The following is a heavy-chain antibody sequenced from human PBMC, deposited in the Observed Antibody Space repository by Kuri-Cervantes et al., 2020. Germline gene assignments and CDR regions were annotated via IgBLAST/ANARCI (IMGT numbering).Heavy chain of an antibody. Sequence: GESLKISCAASGFTFSSYGMHWVRQAPGKGLEWVAVIRYDGSNKYYADSVKGRFTISRDNSKNTLYLQMNSLRAEDTAVYYCARLVGYCSGGSCLPFDYWGQGTLVTVSS. CDR1: GFTFSSYG. CDR3: ARLVGYCSGGSCLPFDY. V-gene: IGHV3-33*01. D-gene: IGHD2-15*01. CDR2: IRYDGSNK. J-gene: IGHJ4*02.